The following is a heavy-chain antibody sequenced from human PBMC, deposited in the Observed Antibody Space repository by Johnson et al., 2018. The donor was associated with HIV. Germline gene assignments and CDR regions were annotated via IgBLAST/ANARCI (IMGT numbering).Heavy chain of an antibody. CDR2: ISFDGANK. Sequence: QVQLVESGGGVVQPGKSLRLSCAASGFAFSSYAMHWVRQAPGKGLEWLAVISFDGANKYYSDSVKGRFTISRDNSKNSLYLQMNSLRAEDTALYYCANYYDISGYLNPDAFDIWGQGTMVTVSS. CDR3: ANYYDISGYLNPDAFDI. CDR1: GFAFSSYA. V-gene: IGHV3-30-3*01. J-gene: IGHJ3*02. D-gene: IGHD3-22*01.